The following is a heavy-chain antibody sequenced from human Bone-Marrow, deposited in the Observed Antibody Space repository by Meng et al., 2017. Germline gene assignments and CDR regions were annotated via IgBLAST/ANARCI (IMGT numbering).Heavy chain of an antibody. J-gene: IGHJ4*02. CDR2: IKQDGSEK. CDR1: RFTFSSYW. Sequence: GESLKISCAASRFTFSSYWMSWVRQAPGKGLEWVANIKQDGSEKYYVDSVKGRFTISRDNAKNSLYLQMNSLRAEDTAVYYCARSSYDILTGYYYWGQGTLVTVSS. CDR3: ARSSYDILTGYYY. D-gene: IGHD3-9*01. V-gene: IGHV3-7*01.